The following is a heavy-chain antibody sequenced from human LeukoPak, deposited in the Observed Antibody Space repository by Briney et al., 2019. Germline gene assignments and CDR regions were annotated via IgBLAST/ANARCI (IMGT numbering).Heavy chain of an antibody. CDR2: IKQDGSEK. Sequence: GGSLRLSCAASGFTFSSYWMSWVRQAPGKGLEWVANIKQDGSEKYYVDSVKGRFTISRDNAKNSLYLQMNSLRAEDTAVYYCASDSSGLSTGLGFDYWGQGTLVTVSS. V-gene: IGHV3-7*01. J-gene: IGHJ4*02. CDR3: ASDSSGLSTGLGFDY. CDR1: GFTFSSYW. D-gene: IGHD6-19*01.